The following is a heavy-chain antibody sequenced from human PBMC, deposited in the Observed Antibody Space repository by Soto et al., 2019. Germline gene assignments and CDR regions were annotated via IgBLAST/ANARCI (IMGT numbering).Heavy chain of an antibody. V-gene: IGHV5-51*01. D-gene: IGHD3-22*01. J-gene: IGHJ6*01. Sequence: RGESLKISCKGSGYSFTSYWIGWVRQMPGKGLEWMGLIYPGDSDTRYSPSFQGQVTISADKSISPAYLQWSSRKASDTAMYYCARHSEVDSSAYYRWNYSRDVWGQGTTVTVAS. CDR3: ARHSEVDSSAYYRWNYSRDV. CDR2: IYPGDSDT. CDR1: GYSFTSYW.